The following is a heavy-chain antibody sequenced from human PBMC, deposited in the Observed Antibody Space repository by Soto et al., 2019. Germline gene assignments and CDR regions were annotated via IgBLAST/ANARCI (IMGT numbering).Heavy chain of an antibody. CDR1: GGAFTNDI. Sequence: QVHLVQSGAEVKKPGSSVKVSCKASGGAFTNDIITWVRQAPGQGLEWMGRILPLLDVTNYAQKFQGRGTITADKSTSTAYMELNSLIYEDTAVYYCAGDSPMGSTFSGYDAIDYWGQGTLVTVSS. J-gene: IGHJ4*02. CDR2: ILPLLDVT. CDR3: AGDSPMGSTFSGYDAIDY. D-gene: IGHD5-12*01. V-gene: IGHV1-69*02.